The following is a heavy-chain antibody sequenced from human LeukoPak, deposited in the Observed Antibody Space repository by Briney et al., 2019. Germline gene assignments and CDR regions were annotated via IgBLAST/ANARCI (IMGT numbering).Heavy chain of an antibody. CDR1: GGSISSGDYY. CDR2: IYYSGST. V-gene: IGHV4-30-4*01. D-gene: IGHD1-26*01. CDR3: ARVPVYSGTYFDY. J-gene: IGHJ4*02. Sequence: SSETLSLTCTVSGGSISSGDYYWSWLRQPPGKGLEWIGYIYYSGSTYFNPSLKSRVTISVETSKNQFSLKLSSVAAADTAVYYCARVPVYSGTYFDYWGQGTLVTVSS.